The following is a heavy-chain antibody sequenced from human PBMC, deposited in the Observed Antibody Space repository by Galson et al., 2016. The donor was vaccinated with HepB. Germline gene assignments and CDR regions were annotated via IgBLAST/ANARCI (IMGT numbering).Heavy chain of an antibody. CDR2: IKQDGSEK. D-gene: IGHD2-2*01. Sequence: SLRLSCAASGFTFNTYGMNWVRQTPGKGLEWVANIKQDGSEKFYVDSVKGRFTISRDNAKSSLYLQLNRLRVEDTALYYCARDRFFVVAPAAGTFDVWGQGRMVTVSS. CDR3: ARDRFFVVAPAAGTFDV. CDR1: GFTFNTYG. J-gene: IGHJ3*01. V-gene: IGHV3-7*04.